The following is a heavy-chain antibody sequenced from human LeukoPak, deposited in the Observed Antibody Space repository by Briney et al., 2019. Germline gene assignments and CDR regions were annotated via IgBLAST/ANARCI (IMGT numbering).Heavy chain of an antibody. CDR2: IYPGDSDT. V-gene: IGHV5-51*01. J-gene: IGHJ4*02. CDR1: GYSFTSYW. CDR3: ARPSGSYVYYFDY. D-gene: IGHD1-26*01. Sequence: HGESLKISCKGSGYSFTSYWIDWVRQMPGKGLEWMGLIYPGDSDTRYSPSFQGQVTISADKSISTAYLQWSSLKASDTAMYYCARPSGSYVYYFDYWGQGTLVTASS.